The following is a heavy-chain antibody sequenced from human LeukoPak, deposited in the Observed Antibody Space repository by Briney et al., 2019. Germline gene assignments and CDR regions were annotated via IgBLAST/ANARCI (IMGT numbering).Heavy chain of an antibody. CDR1: GYTFTSYY. D-gene: IGHD2-2*01. CDR2: INPSGGST. V-gene: IGHV1-46*01. CDR3: ARLRGVPAARMDWFDP. Sequence: ASVKVSCKASGYTFTSYYMHWVRQAPGQGLEWMGIINPSGGSTSYAQKFQGRVTITRNTSISTAYMELSSLRSEDTAVYYCARLRGVPAARMDWFDPWGQGTLVTVSS. J-gene: IGHJ5*02.